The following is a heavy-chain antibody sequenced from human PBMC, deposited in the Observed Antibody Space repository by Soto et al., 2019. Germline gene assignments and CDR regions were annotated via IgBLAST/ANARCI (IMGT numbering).Heavy chain of an antibody. CDR2: NNPYNGNT. CDR3: ARGPTSSRVDY. J-gene: IGHJ4*02. D-gene: IGHD2-2*01. V-gene: IGHV1-18*01. CDR1: GYTFTRHG. Sequence: QVQLVQSGGEVKKPGASVKVSCKASGYTFTRHGINWVRQAPGQGLEWLGWNNPYNGNTKYAQKVQGRVTMTTDTSTSTAYMDLRSLRSDDTAVYYCARGPTSSRVDYWGQGTLVTVS.